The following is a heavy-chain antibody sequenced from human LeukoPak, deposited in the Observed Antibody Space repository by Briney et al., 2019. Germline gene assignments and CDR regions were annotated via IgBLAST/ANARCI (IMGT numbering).Heavy chain of an antibody. V-gene: IGHV1-18*03. CDR3: ARDPSEDTPADY. D-gene: IGHD1-14*01. CDR1: GYTFTSYG. CDR2: ISAYNGNT. Sequence: ASVKVSCKASGYTFTSYGISWVRQAPGQGLEWMGWISAYNGNTNYAQKLQGRVTMTTDTSTSTAYMELRSLRSDDMAVYYCARDPSEDTPADYWGQGTLVTVSS. J-gene: IGHJ4*02.